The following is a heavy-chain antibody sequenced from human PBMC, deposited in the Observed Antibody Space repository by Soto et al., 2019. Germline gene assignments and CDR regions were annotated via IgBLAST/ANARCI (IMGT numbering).Heavy chain of an antibody. J-gene: IGHJ5*02. D-gene: IGHD3-10*01. V-gene: IGHV4-59*01. CDR1: GGSISSYY. Sequence: SETLSLTCTVSGGSISSYYWSWIRQPPGKGLEWIGYIYYSGSTNYNPSLKSRVTISVDTSKNQFSLKLSSVTAADTAVYYCARDRSGNFDPWGQGTLVTVSS. CDR2: IYYSGST. CDR3: ARDRSGNFDP.